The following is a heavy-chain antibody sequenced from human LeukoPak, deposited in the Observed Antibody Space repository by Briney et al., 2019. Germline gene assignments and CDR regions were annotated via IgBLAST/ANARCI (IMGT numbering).Heavy chain of an antibody. J-gene: IGHJ4*02. CDR1: GSTLINYP. CDR3: ASSRGSGTGTSYDY. D-gene: IGHD1-1*01. Sequence: ASVKVSCKASGSTLINYPMNWVRQAPGQGLEWMGGIIPIFGATNYAQRFQGRVTITADESTTTAYMELSSLRSEDTAVYYCASSRGSGTGTSYDYWGQGTLVTVSS. CDR2: IIPIFGAT. V-gene: IGHV1-69*01.